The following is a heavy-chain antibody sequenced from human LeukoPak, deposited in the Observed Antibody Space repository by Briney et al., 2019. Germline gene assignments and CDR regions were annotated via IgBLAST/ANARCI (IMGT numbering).Heavy chain of an antibody. J-gene: IGHJ4*02. CDR3: ARVVYSGYDPFDY. D-gene: IGHD5-12*01. V-gene: IGHV3-48*01. Sequence: PGGSLRLSCAASGFTFSNYNMNWVRQPPGKGLQWVSYISSSSNIIYYADSVKGRFTISGDNAKNSLYLQMNSLRAEDTAVYYCARVVYSGYDPFDYWGQGTLVTVSS. CDR1: GFTFSNYN. CDR2: ISSSSNII.